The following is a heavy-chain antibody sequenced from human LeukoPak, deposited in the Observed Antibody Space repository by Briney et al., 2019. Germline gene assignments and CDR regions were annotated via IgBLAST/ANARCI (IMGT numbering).Heavy chain of an antibody. Sequence: GGSLRLSCAASGFTFTSYWMHWVRQAPGKGLVWVSRINGDGSITSYADSVKGRFIISRDNAKNTLYLQMNSLRAEDTAVYYCARDPRAPSANNWFDPWGQGTLVTVSS. CDR3: ARDPRAPSANNWFDP. V-gene: IGHV3-74*01. CDR1: GFTFTSYW. J-gene: IGHJ5*02. CDR2: INGDGSIT.